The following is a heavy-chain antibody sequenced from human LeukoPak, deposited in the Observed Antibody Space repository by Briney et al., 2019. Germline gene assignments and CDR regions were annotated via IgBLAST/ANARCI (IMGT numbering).Heavy chain of an antibody. CDR2: INPNSGGT. D-gene: IGHD2-15*01. CDR1: GYTFTGYY. Sequence: ASVKVSCKASGYTFTGYYMHWVRQAPGQGLEWTGWINPNSGGTNYAQKFQGRVTMTRDTSISTAYMELSRLRSDDTAVYYCAREAACSGGSCIDYWGQGTLVTVSS. J-gene: IGHJ4*02. CDR3: AREAACSGGSCIDY. V-gene: IGHV1-2*02.